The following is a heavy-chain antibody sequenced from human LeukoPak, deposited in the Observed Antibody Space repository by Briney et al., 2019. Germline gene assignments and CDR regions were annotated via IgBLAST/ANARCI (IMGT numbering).Heavy chain of an antibody. J-gene: IGHJ4*02. D-gene: IGHD3-3*01. CDR1: GYTFTSYG. CDR2: ISAYNGNT. V-gene: IGHV1-18*01. Sequence: ASVRVSCKASGYTFTSYGISWVRQAPGQGLEWMGWISAYNGNTNYAQKLQGRVTMTTDTSTSTAYMELRSLRSDDTAVYYCASGAQEGDFWSGYWSRLDYWGQGTLVTVSS. CDR3: ASGAQEGDFWSGYWSRLDY.